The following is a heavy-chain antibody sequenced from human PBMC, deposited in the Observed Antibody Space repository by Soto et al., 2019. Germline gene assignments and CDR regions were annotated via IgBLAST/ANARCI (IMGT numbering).Heavy chain of an antibody. CDR1: GYTFNSYV. J-gene: IGHJ6*02. D-gene: IGHD2-2*01. V-gene: IGHV1-18*01. CDR2: ISAYKAHT. Sequence: AAGKVSCKASGYTFNSYVITWVRQAPGQPLQWMGWISAYKAHTNYAQKLQGRVTMTTDTSTSTAYMELRSLRSEDTAVYYCAREDLVVVPSALRYYGMDVWGQGTTVTVSS. CDR3: AREDLVVVPSALRYYGMDV.